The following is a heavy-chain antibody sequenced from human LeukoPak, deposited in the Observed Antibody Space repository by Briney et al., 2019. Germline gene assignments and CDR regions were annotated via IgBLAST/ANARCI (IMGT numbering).Heavy chain of an antibody. D-gene: IGHD6-13*01. V-gene: IGHV1-69*04. CDR2: IIPILGIA. J-gene: IGHJ6*02. Sequence: SVKVSCKASGGTFSSYAISWVRQAPGQGLEWMGRIIPILGIANYAQKFQGRVTITADKSTSTAYMELSSLRSEDTAVYYCASVQPPYSSSWSYYYGMDVWGQGTTVTVSS. CDR3: ASVQPPYSSSWSYYYGMDV. CDR1: GGTFSSYA.